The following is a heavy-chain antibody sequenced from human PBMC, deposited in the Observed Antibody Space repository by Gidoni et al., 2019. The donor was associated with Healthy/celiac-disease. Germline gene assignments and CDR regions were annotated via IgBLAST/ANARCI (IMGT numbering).Heavy chain of an antibody. J-gene: IGHJ3*02. V-gene: IGHV4-59*01. D-gene: IGHD6-6*01. CDR3: ARASSSWAFDI. Sequence: PPLKSRVTISVDTSKNQFSLKLSSVTAADTAVYYCARASSSWAFDIWGQGTMVTVSS.